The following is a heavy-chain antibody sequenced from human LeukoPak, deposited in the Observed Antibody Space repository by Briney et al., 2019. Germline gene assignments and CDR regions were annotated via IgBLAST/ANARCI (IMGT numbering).Heavy chain of an antibody. V-gene: IGHV3-23*01. CDR2: ISGSGGST. CDR3: AKGTGRSSSSLDY. D-gene: IGHD2-2*01. J-gene: IGHJ4*02. Sequence: GGSLRLSCAGSGFTFSSYGMSWVRQAPGKGLEWVSGISGSGGSTYYADSVKGRFTISRDNSKNTLYLQMNSLRAEDTAVYYCAKGTGRSSSSLDYWGQGTLVTVSS. CDR1: GFTFSSYG.